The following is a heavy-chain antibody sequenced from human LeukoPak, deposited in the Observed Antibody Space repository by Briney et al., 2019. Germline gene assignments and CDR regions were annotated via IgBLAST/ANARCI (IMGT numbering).Heavy chain of an antibody. CDR3: ATDGAGFDT. Sequence: VGCLRLSCAVSGFTFNDDDMSWIRQAPRKGLEWPSYVSIGGTNTHYADSVKGRFTICRDNVKKSLYLEMNNLRAEDTAVYYCATDGAGFDTWGQGVLVTVSS. V-gene: IGHV3-11*01. CDR2: VSIGGTNT. CDR1: GFTFNDDD. J-gene: IGHJ5*02.